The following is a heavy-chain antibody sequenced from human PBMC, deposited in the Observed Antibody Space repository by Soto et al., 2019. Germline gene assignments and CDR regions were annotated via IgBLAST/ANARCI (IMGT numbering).Heavy chain of an antibody. V-gene: IGHV1-8*01. Sequence: ASVKVSCKASGYTFTSYDINWVRQATGQGLEWMGWMNPNSGNTGYAQKFQCRVTMNRNTSISTAYMELSSLRSEDTAVYCCSRGLQGCSGGSCYLYYYDSSIYYWFDPWGQGTLVTVTS. CDR1: GYTFTSYD. CDR3: SRGLQGCSGGSCYLYYYDSSIYYWFDP. CDR2: MNPNSGNT. D-gene: IGHD2-15*01. J-gene: IGHJ5*02.